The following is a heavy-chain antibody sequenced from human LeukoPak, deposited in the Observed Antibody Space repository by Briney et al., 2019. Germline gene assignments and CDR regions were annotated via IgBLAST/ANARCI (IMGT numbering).Heavy chain of an antibody. V-gene: IGHV4-39*01. CDR1: GGSIISNGHY. CDR3: ARQGIEPRGSSFDY. CDR2: VSYRGTT. Sequence: SETLSLTCTVSGGSIISNGHYWGWIRQPPGRGREWIGSVSYRGTTYYNPFLKSRVTRSVDTSKNQFSLKLASVTAADTAIYYCARQGIEPRGSSFDYWGQGTLVPVSS. J-gene: IGHJ4*02. D-gene: IGHD6-6*01.